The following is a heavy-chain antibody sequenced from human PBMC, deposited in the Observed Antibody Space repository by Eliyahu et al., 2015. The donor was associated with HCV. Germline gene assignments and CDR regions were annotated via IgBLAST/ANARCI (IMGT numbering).Heavy chain of an antibody. CDR2: LIPRLGTP. Sequence: QVHLAQSGFEVKKSGSSVKVSCKASGGNISREAINWVRQVPGQGLEWVGGLIPRLGTPRYAQKFQGRVSITADESTTTVFMELRSVRPEDTAMYYCASVDQFHLERNSYYYPLDFWGQGSLLTVSS. CDR3: ASVDQFHLERNSYYYPLDF. CDR1: GGNISREA. J-gene: IGHJ4*02. V-gene: IGHV1-69*01. D-gene: IGHD3-22*01.